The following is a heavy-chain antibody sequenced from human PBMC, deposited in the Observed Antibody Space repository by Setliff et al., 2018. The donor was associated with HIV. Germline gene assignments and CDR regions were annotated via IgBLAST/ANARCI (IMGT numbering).Heavy chain of an antibody. J-gene: IGHJ4*02. D-gene: IGHD4-17*01. CDR3: VRDDYGYNGKGFDY. CDR2: FHHSGST. Sequence: SETLSLTCTVSGGSVSTAGHYWGWIRQAPGKGLEWIGGFHHSGSTHYNPSLKSRVTISIDTSNNQISLRLSSVTAADTAMYYCVRDDYGYNGKGFDYWGPGTLVTVSS. CDR1: GGSVSTAGHY. V-gene: IGHV4-39*02.